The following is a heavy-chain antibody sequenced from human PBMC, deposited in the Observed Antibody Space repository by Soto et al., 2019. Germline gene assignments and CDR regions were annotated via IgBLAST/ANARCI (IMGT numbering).Heavy chain of an antibody. Sequence: QLQLQESGPGLVKPSETLSLTCTVSGGSISSNLYYWGWIRQPPGMGLEWIGNIFYSGNTYYNPSLRSRVTMSVDTSKNPVSLKLTPMTAADTAVYYCARVGEYISGWAFDYWGQGTLVTVSS. CDR3: ARVGEYISGWAFDY. V-gene: IGHV4-39*02. CDR2: IFYSGNT. J-gene: IGHJ4*02. CDR1: GGSISSNLYY. D-gene: IGHD6-19*01.